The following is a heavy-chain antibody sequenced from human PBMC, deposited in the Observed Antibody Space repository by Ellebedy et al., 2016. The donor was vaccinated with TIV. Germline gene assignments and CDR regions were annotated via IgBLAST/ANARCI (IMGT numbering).Heavy chain of an antibody. D-gene: IGHD3-22*01. Sequence: SVKVSCXASGGTFGSYAISWVRQAPGQGLEWMGGIIPIFGTANYAQKFQGRVTITADESTSTAYMELSSLRSEDTAVYYCATFYYDSSGYPHTVDYWGQGTLVTVSS. CDR1: GGTFGSYA. V-gene: IGHV1-69*13. J-gene: IGHJ4*02. CDR2: IIPIFGTA. CDR3: ATFYYDSSGYPHTVDY.